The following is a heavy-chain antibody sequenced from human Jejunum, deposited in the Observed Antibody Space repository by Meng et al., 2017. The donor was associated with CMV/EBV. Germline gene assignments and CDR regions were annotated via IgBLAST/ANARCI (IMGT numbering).Heavy chain of an antibody. J-gene: IGHJ5*02. D-gene: IGHD6-13*01. CDR3: ARGRVRGIASAGAMVS. CDR1: TFSTSS. Sequence: TFSTSSMHWVRPAPGKGLEWVSSISSGSNFIYYADSMKGRFTISRDNAKNSLYLQMNSLRAEDTAVYYCARGRVRGIASAGAMVSWGQGTLVTVSS. V-gene: IGHV3-21*01. CDR2: ISSGSNFI.